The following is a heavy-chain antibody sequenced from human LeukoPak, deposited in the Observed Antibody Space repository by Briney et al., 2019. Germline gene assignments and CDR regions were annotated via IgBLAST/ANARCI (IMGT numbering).Heavy chain of an antibody. V-gene: IGHV5-51*01. Sequence: GESLQISCKGSGYRFTSYWIGWVRQVPGKGLEWMGIIYPGDSDTRYSPSFQGQVTISADKSISTAYLQWSSLKASDTAMYYCARRLLGYCSGGSCEYYFDYWGQGTLVTVSS. J-gene: IGHJ4*02. CDR2: IYPGDSDT. CDR3: ARRLLGYCSGGSCEYYFDY. CDR1: GYRFTSYW. D-gene: IGHD2-15*01.